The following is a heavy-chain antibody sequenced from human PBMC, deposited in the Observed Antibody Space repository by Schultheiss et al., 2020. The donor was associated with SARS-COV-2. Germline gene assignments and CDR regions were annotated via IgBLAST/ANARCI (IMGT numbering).Heavy chain of an antibody. Sequence: GGSLRLSCAASGFTFSSYGMHWVRQAPGKGLEWVAVISYDGSNKYYVDSVKGRFTMSRDNARNSLYLQMNSLRAEDTAVYYCAAGPLHFDYWGQGTLVTVSS. CDR1: GFTFSSYG. CDR3: AAGPLHFDY. V-gene: IGHV3-30*03. J-gene: IGHJ4*02. CDR2: ISYDGSNK. D-gene: IGHD6-13*01.